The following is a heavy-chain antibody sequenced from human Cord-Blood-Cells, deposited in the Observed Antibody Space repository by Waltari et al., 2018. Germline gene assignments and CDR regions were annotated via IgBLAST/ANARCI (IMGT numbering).Heavy chain of an antibody. CDR1: GGSFSGYY. J-gene: IGHJ4*02. D-gene: IGHD7-27*01. Sequence: QVQLQQWGAGLLKPSETLSLTCAVYGGSFSGYYWSWIRQPPGKGLERIGEINHSGSTNYNPSLKSRVTISVDTSKNQFSLKLSSVTAADTAVYYCARDSNWGRWGVDYLGQGTLVTVSS. CDR3: ARDSNWGRWGVDY. V-gene: IGHV4-34*01. CDR2: INHSGST.